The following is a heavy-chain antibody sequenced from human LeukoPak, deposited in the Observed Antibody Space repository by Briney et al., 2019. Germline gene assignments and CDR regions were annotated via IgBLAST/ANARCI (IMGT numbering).Heavy chain of an antibody. V-gene: IGHV3-30-3*01. CDR1: GFTFSSYA. CDR3: TRGDYCSSTSCYQHQPFDY. J-gene: IGHJ4*02. CDR2: ISYDGSNK. Sequence: PGGSLRLSCAASGFTFSSYAMHWVRQAPGKGLEWVAVISYDGSNKYYADSVKGRFTISRDYSKNTLYLQMNSLRTEDTAVYYCTRGDYCSSTSCYQHQPFDYWGQGTLVTVSS. D-gene: IGHD2-2*01.